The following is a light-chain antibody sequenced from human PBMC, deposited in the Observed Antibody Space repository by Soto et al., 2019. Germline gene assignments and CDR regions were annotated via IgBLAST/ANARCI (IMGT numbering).Light chain of an antibody. CDR2: EVT. J-gene: IGLJ1*01. V-gene: IGLV2-8*01. Sequence: VLTQPPSASGSPGQSVTISCTGTSSDVGGYDYVSWYQQHPGKAPKLMIYEVTIRPSGVSDRFSGSKSGNTASLTVSGLQAEDEADYYCSSYTGGNPSYVFGTGTKATVL. CDR3: SSYTGGNPSYV. CDR1: SSDVGGYDY.